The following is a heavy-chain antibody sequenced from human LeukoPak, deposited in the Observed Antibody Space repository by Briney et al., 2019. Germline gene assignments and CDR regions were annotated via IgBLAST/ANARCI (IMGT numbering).Heavy chain of an antibody. CDR3: ARGTAMMGLDY. Sequence: GGSLRLSCAASGFTFSSYSMNWVRQAPGKGLEWVSSISSSSSYIYYADSVKGRFTISRDNAKNSLYLQMNSLRAGGTALYYCARGTAMMGLDYWGQGTLVTVSS. D-gene: IGHD3-22*01. J-gene: IGHJ4*02. V-gene: IGHV3-21*04. CDR1: GFTFSSYS. CDR2: ISSSSSYI.